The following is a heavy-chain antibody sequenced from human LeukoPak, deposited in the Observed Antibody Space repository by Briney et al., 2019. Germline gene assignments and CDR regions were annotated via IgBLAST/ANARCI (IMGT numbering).Heavy chain of an antibody. D-gene: IGHD5-18*01. V-gene: IGHV4-34*01. CDR2: INHSGST. Sequence: KPSETLSLTCAVYGGSFSGYYWSWIRQPPGKGLEWIGEINHSGSTNYNPSLKSRVTISVDTSKNRFSLKLSSVTAADTAVYYCASQGLLYAFDIWGQGTMVTVSS. J-gene: IGHJ3*02. CDR3: ASQGLLYAFDI. CDR1: GGSFSGYY.